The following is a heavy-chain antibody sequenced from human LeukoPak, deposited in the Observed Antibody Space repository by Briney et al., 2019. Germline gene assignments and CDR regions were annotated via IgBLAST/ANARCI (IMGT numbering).Heavy chain of an antibody. CDR1: GFTFSNYA. D-gene: IGHD3-10*01. CDR2: ITASGGGS. Sequence: PGGSLRLSCAASGFTFSNYAMTWVRQAPGKGLEWVSSITASGGGSYYAGSVKGRFTISRDNSRNTLYLQMNSLGVADTAIYYCTKDQYYGDRAVTHFDYWGQGALVTVSS. J-gene: IGHJ4*02. CDR3: TKDQYYGDRAVTHFDY. V-gene: IGHV3-23*01.